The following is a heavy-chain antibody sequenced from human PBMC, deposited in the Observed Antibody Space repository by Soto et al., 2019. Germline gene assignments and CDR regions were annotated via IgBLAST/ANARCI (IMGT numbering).Heavy chain of an antibody. J-gene: IGHJ6*02. CDR1: GSTFSSYS. CDR2: ISTRGDI. CDR3: AREETAWPLAYGLDV. V-gene: IGHV3-21*01. D-gene: IGHD2-21*02. Sequence: PGESLKISCAASGSTFSSYSVNWVRQAPGKGLEWVSSISTRGDIYYADSLQGRFTISRDNAKNSVSLQMNSLRVEGTAVYYCAREETAWPLAYGLDVWGQGTTVTVSS.